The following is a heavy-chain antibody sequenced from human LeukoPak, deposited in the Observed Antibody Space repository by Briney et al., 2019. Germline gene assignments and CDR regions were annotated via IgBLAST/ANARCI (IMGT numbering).Heavy chain of an antibody. CDR2: INPSSGST. Sequence: ASVKVSCTASGYTFTNYYMHWVRQAPGQGLEWMGIINPSSGSTSYAQKFQGRVTMTRDTSTSTVYLELSRLRSEDTAVYFCARVVPRYYDTSGANWFDPWGQGTLVTVSS. J-gene: IGHJ5*02. CDR1: GYTFTNYY. CDR3: ARVVPRYYDTSGANWFDP. D-gene: IGHD3-22*01. V-gene: IGHV1-46*01.